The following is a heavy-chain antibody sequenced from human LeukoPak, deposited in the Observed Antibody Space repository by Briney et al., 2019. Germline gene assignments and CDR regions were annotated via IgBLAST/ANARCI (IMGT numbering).Heavy chain of an antibody. D-gene: IGHD3-16*01. Sequence: GGSLKLSCAASGFTFSGSAMHWVRQASGKGLEWVGRIRSKANSYATAYVASVKGRFTISRDDSKNTAYLQMNSLKTEDTAVYYCTRPPPNGLGDWGQGTLVTVSS. CDR2: IRSKANSYAT. V-gene: IGHV3-73*01. J-gene: IGHJ4*02. CDR3: TRPPPNGLGD. CDR1: GFTFSGSA.